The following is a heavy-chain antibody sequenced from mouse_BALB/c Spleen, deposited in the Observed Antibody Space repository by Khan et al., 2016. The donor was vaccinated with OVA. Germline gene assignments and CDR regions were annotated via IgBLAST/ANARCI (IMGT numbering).Heavy chain of an antibody. Sequence: EVMLVESGGDLVKPGGSLKLSCAASGFTFSTFGMSWVRQTPDKRLEWVATISSGGSYTYYPDNVKGRFIISRDNAKNTLDLQMSSLKSEDTAMYYCTRLAYYYNSEGFAYWGQGTLVTVSA. CDR3: TRLAYYYNSEGFAY. CDR1: GFTFSTFG. CDR2: ISSGGSYT. V-gene: IGHV5-6*01. J-gene: IGHJ3*01. D-gene: IGHD1-1*01.